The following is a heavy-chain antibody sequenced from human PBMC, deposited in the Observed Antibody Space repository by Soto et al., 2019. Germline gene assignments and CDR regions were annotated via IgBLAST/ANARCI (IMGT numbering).Heavy chain of an antibody. Sequence: QVQLQQWGAGLLKPSETLSLTCAVYGGSGGSFSGYYWSWIRQPPGKGLEWIGEINHSGSTNYNPSLKRRVTISVDTSKNQFSLKLSSVTASDTAVYYCARHNYDSSGYYHYYYGIDVWGQGTTVTVSS. CDR3: ARHNYDSSGYYHYYYGIDV. CDR2: INHSGST. V-gene: IGHV4-34*01. D-gene: IGHD3-22*01. CDR1: GGSGGSFSGYY. J-gene: IGHJ6*02.